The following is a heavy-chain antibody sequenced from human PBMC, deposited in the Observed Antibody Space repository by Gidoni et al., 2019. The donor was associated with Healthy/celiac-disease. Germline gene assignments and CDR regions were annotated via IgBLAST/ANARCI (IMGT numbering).Heavy chain of an antibody. V-gene: IGHV3-74*01. D-gene: IGHD5-18*01. CDR2: INSDGSST. Sequence: EVQLVESGGGFVQPGGSLSLSCAASGFTFSSYWMHWVRHAPGKGLVWVSRINSDGSSTSYADSVKGRFTISRDNAKNTLYLQMNSLRAEDTAVYYCARDLKIPRGYSYSGIDYWGQGTLVTVSS. CDR1: GFTFSSYW. J-gene: IGHJ4*02. CDR3: ARDLKIPRGYSYSGIDY.